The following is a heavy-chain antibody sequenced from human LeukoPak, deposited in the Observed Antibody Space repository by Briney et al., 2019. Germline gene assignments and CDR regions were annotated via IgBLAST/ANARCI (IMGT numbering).Heavy chain of an antibody. V-gene: IGHV4-34*01. D-gene: IGHD4-11*01. CDR3: ALNDYNVAFDI. CDR2: INHSGST. J-gene: IGHJ3*02. Sequence: PSETLSLTCAVYGGSFSGYYWSWIRQPPGKGLEWIGEINHSGSTNYNPSLKSRATISVDTSKNQFSLKLSSVTAADTAVYYCALNDYNVAFDIWGQGTMVTVSS. CDR1: GGSFSGYY.